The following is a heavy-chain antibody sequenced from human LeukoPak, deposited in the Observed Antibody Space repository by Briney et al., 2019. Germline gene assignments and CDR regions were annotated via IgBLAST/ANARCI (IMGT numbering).Heavy chain of an antibody. CDR3: ARGEYCSGGSCYLGYYYYMDV. Sequence: GGSLRLSCVASGFTFNTYSMNWVRQAPGKGLEWVSYITSSSSSIYYADSVKGRFTISRDNAKNSLYLQMNSLRAEDTAVYYCARGEYCSGGSCYLGYYYYMDVWGKGTTVTVSS. CDR1: GFTFNTYS. V-gene: IGHV3-48*01. D-gene: IGHD2-15*01. J-gene: IGHJ6*03. CDR2: ITSSSSSI.